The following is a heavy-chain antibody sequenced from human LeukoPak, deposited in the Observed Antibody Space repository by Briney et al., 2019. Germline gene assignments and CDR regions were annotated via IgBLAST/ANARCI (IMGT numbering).Heavy chain of an antibody. CDR1: GFTFSSYG. CDR2: IWYDGSNK. CDR3: AKEGSGSYLYYYMDV. V-gene: IGHV3-33*06. Sequence: GRSLRLSCAASGFTFSSYGMHWVRQAPGKGLEWVAVIWYDGSNKYYADSVKGRFTISRDNSKNTLYLQMNSLRAEDTAVYYCAKEGSGSYLYYYMDVWGKGTTVIVSS. D-gene: IGHD1-26*01. J-gene: IGHJ6*03.